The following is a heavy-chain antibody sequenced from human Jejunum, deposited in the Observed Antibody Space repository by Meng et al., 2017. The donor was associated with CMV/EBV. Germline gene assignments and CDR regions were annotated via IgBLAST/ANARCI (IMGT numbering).Heavy chain of an antibody. V-gene: IGHV3-20*03. Sequence: NWVRQAPGKGLEWVAGIKDSGTGTRYADSVKGRFTISRDNAKNSLYLQMNGLRAEDTALYYCARALGYYDGGGYYTSQYYYGMDVWGQGTTVTVSS. J-gene: IGHJ6*02. CDR2: IKDSGTGT. D-gene: IGHD3-22*01. CDR3: ARALGYYDGGGYYTSQYYYGMDV.